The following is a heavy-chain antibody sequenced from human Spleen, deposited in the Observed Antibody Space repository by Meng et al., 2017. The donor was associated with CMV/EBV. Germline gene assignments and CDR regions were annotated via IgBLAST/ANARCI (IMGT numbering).Heavy chain of an antibody. CDR3: ARVWPYYYDSSGYYYGPPFDY. Sequence: ASVKVSCKASGYTFTSYYIHWVRQAPGQGPEWMGIINPSGGSTVYAQNFQGRVTMTRDTSISTAYMELSRLRSDDTAVYYCARVWPYYYDSSGYYYGPPFDYWGQGTLVTVSS. J-gene: IGHJ4*02. V-gene: IGHV1-46*01. CDR2: INPSGGST. CDR1: GYTFTSYY. D-gene: IGHD3-22*01.